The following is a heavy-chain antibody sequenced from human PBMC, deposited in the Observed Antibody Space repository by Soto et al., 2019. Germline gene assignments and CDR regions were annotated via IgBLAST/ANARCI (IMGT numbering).Heavy chain of an antibody. CDR1: GFSLSTSGMC. D-gene: IGHD3-22*01. CDR3: SRIPHYYDSSGYPDY. J-gene: IGHJ4*02. Sequence: SGPTLVNPTQTLTLTCTFSGFSLSTSGMCVSWIRQPPGKALEWLALIDWDDDKYYSTSLKTRLTISKDTSKNQVVLTMTNMDPVDTATYYCSRIPHYYDSSGYPDYWGQGTLVTVSS. CDR2: IDWDDDK. V-gene: IGHV2-70*01.